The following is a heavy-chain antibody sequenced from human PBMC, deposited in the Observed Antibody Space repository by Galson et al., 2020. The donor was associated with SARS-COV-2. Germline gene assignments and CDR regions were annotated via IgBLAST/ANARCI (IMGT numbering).Heavy chain of an antibody. D-gene: IGHD3-3*01. J-gene: IGHJ6*01. CDR1: GYTFTNFY. CDR2: INPGIGNT. V-gene: IGHV1-46*01. Sequence: ASVKVSCKASGYTFTNFYMHWVRQAPGQGLEWMGMINPGIGNTGYAQRFQGRFTMTTDTSTRTVYMELSSLRSEDTAVYYCARDREGVPRRAYGMDVWGQGTTVTVST. CDR3: ARDREGVPRRAYGMDV.